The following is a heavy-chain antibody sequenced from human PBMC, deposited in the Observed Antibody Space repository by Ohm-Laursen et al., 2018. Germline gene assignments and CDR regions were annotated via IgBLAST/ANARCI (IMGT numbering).Heavy chain of an antibody. CDR1: GFTFSIYE. Sequence: SLRLSCAASGFTFSIYEMNWVRQAPEKGLEWVSYIASGYTPHYADSVKGRFTISRDNAKDSLYLQMTSLTAEDTAVYYCAREGGYDSPGNYYGMDVWGQGTTVTVSS. J-gene: IGHJ6*02. CDR3: AREGGYDSPGNYYGMDV. V-gene: IGHV3-48*03. CDR2: IASGYTP. D-gene: IGHD5-12*01.